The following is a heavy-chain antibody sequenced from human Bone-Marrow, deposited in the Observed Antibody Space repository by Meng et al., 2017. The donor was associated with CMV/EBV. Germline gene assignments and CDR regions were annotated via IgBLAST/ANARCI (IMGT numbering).Heavy chain of an antibody. V-gene: IGHV1-18*01. CDR3: SRVGTYYYGSGSYLDSRRNDYYGMDV. CDR2: ISAYNGNT. Sequence: SVKVFCKASGYTFVSYGISRVRQAPGQGLEWMGWISAYNGNTNYAQKLQGRVTMTTDTSTSTAYMQLRSLRSDDTAVYYCSRVGTYYYGSGSYLDSRRNDYYGMDVWGQGTTVTVSS. CDR1: GYTFVSYG. J-gene: IGHJ6*02. D-gene: IGHD3-10*01.